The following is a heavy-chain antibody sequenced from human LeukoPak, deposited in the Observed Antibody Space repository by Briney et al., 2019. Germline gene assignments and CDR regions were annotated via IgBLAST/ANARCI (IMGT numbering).Heavy chain of an antibody. CDR3: AHSRVYYDFWSGYYNEEYRGGSVFDY. CDR1: GFSLSTSGVG. Sequence: ASGPTLVKPTQTLTLTCTFSGFSLSTSGVGVGWIRQPPGKALEWLALIYWDDDKRYSPSLKSRLTITKDTSKNQVVLTMTNMDPVDTATYYCAHSRVYYDFWSGYYNEEYRGGSVFDYWGQGTLVTVSS. J-gene: IGHJ4*02. D-gene: IGHD3-3*01. V-gene: IGHV2-5*02. CDR2: IYWDDDK.